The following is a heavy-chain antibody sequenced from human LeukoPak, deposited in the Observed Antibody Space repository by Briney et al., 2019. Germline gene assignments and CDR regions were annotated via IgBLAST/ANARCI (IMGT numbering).Heavy chain of an antibody. J-gene: IGHJ4*02. CDR3: ARGHYGLDY. D-gene: IGHD4-17*01. CDR2: VNQDGNEK. Sequence: GGSLRLSCAVSGFTFSDHWMSWVRQDPRKGLEWVASVNQDGNEKYYVDSVKGRFTISRDNAKNSLYLQMNTLRVEDTAVYYCARGHYGLDYWGQGTLVTVSS. V-gene: IGHV3-7*01. CDR1: GFTFSDHW.